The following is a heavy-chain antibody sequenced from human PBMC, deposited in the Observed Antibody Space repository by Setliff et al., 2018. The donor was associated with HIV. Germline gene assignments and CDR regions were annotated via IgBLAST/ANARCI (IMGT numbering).Heavy chain of an antibody. J-gene: IGHJ4*02. CDR3: ARGGYGYTSDYFDY. D-gene: IGHD5-18*01. Sequence: SETMSLTCTVSGDSLSSAGYYWNWIRQRTETGLEWIGYIYYSGRTFYNPSLKSQITISVDTSKNQFSLKLNSVTAADTAVYYCARGGYGYTSDYFDYWGQGILVTVSS. CDR1: GDSLSSAGYY. V-gene: IGHV4-31*01. CDR2: IYYSGRT.